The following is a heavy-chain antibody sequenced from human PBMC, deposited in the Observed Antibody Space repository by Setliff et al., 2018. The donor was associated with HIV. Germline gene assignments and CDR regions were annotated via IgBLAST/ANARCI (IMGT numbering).Heavy chain of an antibody. CDR2: INPNSGDT. Sequence: ASVKVSCKASGYTFTTYYIHWVRQAPGQGLEWLGRINPNSGDTNYPQKFQGRVTMTRDTSSSTAYMGLSRLRSDDTAVYYCVREVKGANFQYFDYWGQRTLVTVSS. J-gene: IGHJ4*02. CDR3: VREVKGANFQYFDY. CDR1: GYTFTTYY. V-gene: IGHV1-2*06. D-gene: IGHD3-10*01.